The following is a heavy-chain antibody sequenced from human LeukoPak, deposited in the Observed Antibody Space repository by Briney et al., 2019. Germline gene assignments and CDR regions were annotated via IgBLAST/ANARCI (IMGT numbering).Heavy chain of an antibody. V-gene: IGHV3-48*03. Sequence: GGSXRLSCAASGFTFSSYEMNWVRQAPGKGLEWVSYISSSGSTIYYADSVKGRFTISRDNAKNSLYLQMNSLRAEDTAVYYCAREGSVVVAARRGYYYYMDVWGKGTTVTVSS. D-gene: IGHD2-15*01. CDR2: ISSSGSTI. J-gene: IGHJ6*03. CDR1: GFTFSSYE. CDR3: AREGSVVVAARRGYYYYMDV.